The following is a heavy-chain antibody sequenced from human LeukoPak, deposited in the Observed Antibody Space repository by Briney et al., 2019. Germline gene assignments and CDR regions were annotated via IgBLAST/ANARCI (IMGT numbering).Heavy chain of an antibody. CDR3: TRITVVAGNTYLADY. CDR1: GFTFSSYG. D-gene: IGHD6-19*01. CDR2: ISYDGSNK. J-gene: IGHJ4*02. V-gene: IGHV3-30*03. Sequence: GGSLRLSCAASGFTFSSYGMHWVRQAPGKGLEWVAVISYDGSNKYYADSVKGRFTISRDNANNSLYLQMNSLRAEDTAVYYCTRITVVAGNTYLADYWGQGTLVTVSS.